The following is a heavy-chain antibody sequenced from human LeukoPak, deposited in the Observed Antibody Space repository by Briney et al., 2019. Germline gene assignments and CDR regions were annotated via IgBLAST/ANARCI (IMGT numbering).Heavy chain of an antibody. CDR2: INPNSGGT. D-gene: IGHD5-18*01. CDR3: ARDQFTRGYSTYYYYYYMDV. V-gene: IGHV1-2*02. Sequence: ASVKVSCKASGYTFTGYYMHWVRQAPGQGLEWMGWINPNSGGTNYAQKFQGRVTMTTDTSTSTAYMELRSLRSDDTAVYYCARDQFTRGYSTYYYYYYMDVWGKGTTVTVSS. J-gene: IGHJ6*03. CDR1: GYTFTGYY.